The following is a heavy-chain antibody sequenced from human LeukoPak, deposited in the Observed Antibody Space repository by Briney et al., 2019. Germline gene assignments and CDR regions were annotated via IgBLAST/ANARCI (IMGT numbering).Heavy chain of an antibody. D-gene: IGHD3-16*02. CDR2: IYTSGST. CDR1: AGSISSYF. V-gene: IGHV4-4*07. Sequence: PSESLSLTCTVSAGSISSYFWSWIRQPAGKGLEWIGHIYTSGSTNYNPSFKSRVTMSVDTSKNQFSLKLSSVTAADTAVYYCARSTPYDYVWGTYRPDDAFHIWVQGTMVTVSS. J-gene: IGHJ3*02. CDR3: ARSTPYDYVWGTYRPDDAFHI.